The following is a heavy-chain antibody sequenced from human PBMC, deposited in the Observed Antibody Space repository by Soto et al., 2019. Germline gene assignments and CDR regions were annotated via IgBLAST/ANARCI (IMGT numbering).Heavy chain of an antibody. D-gene: IGHD6-6*01. J-gene: IGHJ4*02. V-gene: IGHV4-30-4*01. Sequence: QVQLQESGPGLVKPSQTLSLTCTVSGGSICSGDYYWSWIRQPPGKGLEWIGYIYYSGSTYYTPSLRSRVTISVDTSKNQFSLKLSSVNAADTAVYYCARDVLYSTSRIDSWGQGTLVTVSS. CDR3: ARDVLYSTSRIDS. CDR2: IYYSGST. CDR1: GGSICSGDYY.